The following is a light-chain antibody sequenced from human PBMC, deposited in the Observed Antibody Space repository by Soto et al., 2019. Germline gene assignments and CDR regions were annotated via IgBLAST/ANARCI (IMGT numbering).Light chain of an antibody. CDR3: QQSYSTPTT. Sequence: DIQMTQSPSSLSASVGDRFTITCRARQSISSYLNWYQQKPGKAPKLLIYAASSLQSGVPSRFSCSGSGTDFTLTISSLQPEDFATYYCQQSYSTPTTFGQGTKVESK. CDR1: QSISSY. CDR2: AAS. V-gene: IGKV1-39*01. J-gene: IGKJ1*01.